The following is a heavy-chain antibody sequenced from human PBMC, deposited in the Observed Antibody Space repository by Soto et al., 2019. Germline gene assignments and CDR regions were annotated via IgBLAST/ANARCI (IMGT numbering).Heavy chain of an antibody. J-gene: IGHJ4*02. CDR2: IGTDGST. D-gene: IGHD6-13*01. CDR3: ANLRFDSSRRGY. Sequence: ESGGGLVQPGGSLRLSCEASGLTLNTYAMSWVRQAPGKGLEWVSVIGTDGSTDYADSVKGRFTISRDNSKNSLYLQMNSLRAEDTAVYYCANLRFDSSRRGYWGQGTLVTVSS. V-gene: IGHV3-23*01. CDR1: GLTLNTYA.